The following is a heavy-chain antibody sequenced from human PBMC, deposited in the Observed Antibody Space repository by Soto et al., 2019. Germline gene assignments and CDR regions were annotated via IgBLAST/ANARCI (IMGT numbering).Heavy chain of an antibody. Sequence: XETLYLTCSVAGYSVSTDRYFWTWIRQPPGKGLEWIAYISYTGDTNYNPSLKSRVTISIDTSRNQFSLTLTSVTAADTAVYFCARIVVGATVDLWGQGTLVTVS. CDR1: GYSVSTDRYF. D-gene: IGHD1-26*01. CDR2: ISYTGDT. CDR3: ARIVVGATVDL. J-gene: IGHJ5*02. V-gene: IGHV4-61*01.